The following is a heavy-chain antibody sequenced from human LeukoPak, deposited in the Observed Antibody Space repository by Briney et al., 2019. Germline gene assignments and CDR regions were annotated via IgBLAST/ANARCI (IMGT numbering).Heavy chain of an antibody. V-gene: IGHV3-74*01. CDR1: GFTFRSYS. J-gene: IGHJ5*02. Sequence: SGGSLRLSCAASGFTFRSYSMHWVRQAPGKGLVWVSRINSDGSTTSYADSVKGRFTISRDNAKNTLYLQMNSLRGEDKAVYYCTRSDWFDPWGQGTLVTVSS. CDR2: INSDGSTT. CDR3: TRSDWFDP.